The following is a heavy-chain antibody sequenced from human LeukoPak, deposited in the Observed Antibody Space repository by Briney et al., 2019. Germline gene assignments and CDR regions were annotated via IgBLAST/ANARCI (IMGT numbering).Heavy chain of an antibody. CDR2: ISSNGGST. Sequence: PGGSLRLSCSASGFTFSSYAMHWVRQAPGKGLEYVSAISSNGGSTYYADSVKGRFTISRDNSKNTLYLQMSSLRAEDTAVYYCAKPQPGGGFDYWGQGTLVTVSS. D-gene: IGHD1-14*01. CDR1: GFTFSSYA. CDR3: AKPQPGGGFDY. V-gene: IGHV3-64D*09. J-gene: IGHJ4*02.